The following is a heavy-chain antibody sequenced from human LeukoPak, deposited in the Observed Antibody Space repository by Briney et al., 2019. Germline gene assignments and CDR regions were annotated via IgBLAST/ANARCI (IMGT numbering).Heavy chain of an antibody. V-gene: IGHV1-3*01. CDR1: GYTFTSYA. J-gene: IGHJ4*02. Sequence: ASVKVSCKASGYTFTSYAMHWVRQAPGQRLEWMGWINAGNGNTKYSQKFQGRVTITRDTSASTAYMELSSLRSEDTAVYYCARVLLWFGELPPFDYWGQGTLVTVSS. CDR3: ARVLLWFGELPPFDY. D-gene: IGHD3-10*01. CDR2: INAGNGNT.